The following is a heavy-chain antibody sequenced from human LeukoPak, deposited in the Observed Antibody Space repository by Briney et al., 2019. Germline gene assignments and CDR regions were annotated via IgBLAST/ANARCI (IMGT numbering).Heavy chain of an antibody. CDR2: IYYSGST. V-gene: IGHV4-31*03. J-gene: IGHJ3*02. CDR1: GGSISSGGYY. D-gene: IGHD3-22*01. CDR3: ARARAYYYDSSGFHAFDI. Sequence: SQTLSLTCTVSGGSISSGGYYWSWIRQHPGKGLEWIGYIYYSGSTYYNPSLKSRVTISVDTSKNQFSLKLSSVTAAGTAVYYCARARAYYYDSSGFHAFDIWGQGTMVTVSS.